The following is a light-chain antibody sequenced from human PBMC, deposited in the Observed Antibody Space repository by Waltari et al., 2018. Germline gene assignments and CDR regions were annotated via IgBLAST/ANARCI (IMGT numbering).Light chain of an antibody. Sequence: EIVLTQSPGTLSLSPGERGTLSCRASQSVSRFLAWSQQKPGQAPRHLIYGASTRATAIPARSSGRGYGTAVSLTISRLGPEDFAVYYCQKYDRLPATFGPATTVEIK. CDR3: QKYDRLPAT. V-gene: IGKV3-20*01. CDR2: GAS. J-gene: IGKJ1*01. CDR1: QSVSRF.